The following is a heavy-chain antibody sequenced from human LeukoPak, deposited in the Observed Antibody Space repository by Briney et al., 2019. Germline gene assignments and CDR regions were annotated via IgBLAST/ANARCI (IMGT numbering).Heavy chain of an antibody. J-gene: IGHJ6*02. V-gene: IGHV1-2*06. D-gene: IGHD2-15*01. CDR3: ARDHPLYCSGGTCYGYYYYYGMDV. CDR1: GYTFTGYY. Sequence: ASVKVSCKASGYTFTGYYMHWVRQAPGQGLEWMGRINPNSGGTNYAQKFQGRVTMTRDTSISTAYMELSRLRSDDTAVYYCARDHPLYCSGGTCYGYYYYYGMDVWGQGTTVTVSS. CDR2: INPNSGGT.